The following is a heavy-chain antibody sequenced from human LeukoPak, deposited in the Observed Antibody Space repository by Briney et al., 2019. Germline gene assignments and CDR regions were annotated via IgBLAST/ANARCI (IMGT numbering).Heavy chain of an antibody. V-gene: IGHV2-5*01. CDR3: AHRRFLELSPRYNWFDP. J-gene: IGHJ5*02. D-gene: IGHD3-3*01. Sequence: SGPTLVNPTQTLTLTCTFSGFSLSTSGVGVGWIRQPPGKALEWLALIYWNDDKRYSPSLKSRLTITKDTSKHQVVLTVTNMDPVDTATYYCAHRRFLELSPRYNWFDPWGQGTLVTVSS. CDR2: IYWNDDK. CDR1: GFSLSTSGVG.